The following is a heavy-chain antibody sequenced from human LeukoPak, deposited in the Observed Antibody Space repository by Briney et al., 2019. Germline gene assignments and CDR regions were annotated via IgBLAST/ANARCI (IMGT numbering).Heavy chain of an antibody. CDR2: IYHSGST. D-gene: IGHD3-10*01. V-gene: IGHV4-4*02. CDR3: AREQYYYGSGGLSNYYYYMDV. Sequence: SGTLSLTCAVSGGSISSSNWWSWVRQPPGKGLEWIGEIYHSGSTNYNPSLKSRVTISVDKSKNQFSLKLSSVTAADTAVYYCAREQYYYGSGGLSNYYYYMDVWGKGTTVTVSS. J-gene: IGHJ6*03. CDR1: GGSISSSNW.